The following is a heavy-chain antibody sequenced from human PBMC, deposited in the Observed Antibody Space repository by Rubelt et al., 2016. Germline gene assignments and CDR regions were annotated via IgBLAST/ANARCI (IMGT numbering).Heavy chain of an antibody. CDR3: ARGQTYYDFWSGYPALDYYYYYYMDV. CDR2: IKQDGSEK. Sequence: QLVESGGGLVQPGGSLRLSCAASGFTFSSYWMSWVRQAPGKGLEWVANIKQDGSEKYYVDSVKGRFTISRDNAKNSLYLQMNSLRAEDTAVYYCARGQTYYDFWSGYPALDYYYYYYMDVWGKGTTVTVSS. V-gene: IGHV3-7*01. J-gene: IGHJ6*03. D-gene: IGHD3-3*01. CDR1: GFTFSSYW.